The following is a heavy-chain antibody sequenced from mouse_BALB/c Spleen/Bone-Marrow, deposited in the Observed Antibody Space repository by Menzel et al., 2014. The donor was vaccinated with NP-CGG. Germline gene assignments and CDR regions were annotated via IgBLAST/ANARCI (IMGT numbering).Heavy chain of an antibody. Sequence: VQLQQSGPGLVKPSQTVSLTCTVTGISITTGNYRWSWIRQFPGNKLEWIGYIYYSGTITYSPSLTSRTTITRDTSKNQFFLEMNSLAAEDTATYYCARDGNYDGYFDYWGQGTTLTVSS. CDR1: GISITTGNYR. D-gene: IGHD2-1*01. CDR3: ARDGNYDGYFDY. J-gene: IGHJ2*01. CDR2: IYYSGTI. V-gene: IGHV3-5*02.